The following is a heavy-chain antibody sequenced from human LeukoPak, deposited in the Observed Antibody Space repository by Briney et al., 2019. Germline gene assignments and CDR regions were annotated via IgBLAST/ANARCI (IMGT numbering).Heavy chain of an antibody. CDR1: GRSISSYY. CDR2: IYYSGST. J-gene: IGHJ4*02. CDR3: ARTPSYYGGNSADD. D-gene: IGHD4-23*01. V-gene: IGHV4-59*01. Sequence: VQPSATLSLTCTVSGRSISSYYWNWLRQPPGPGLEWLEYIYYSGSTNYNPSLTSRVSISVDTSKNQCSLKLTSVTAADTAVYYCARTPSYYGGNSADDWGQVTLVTVSS.